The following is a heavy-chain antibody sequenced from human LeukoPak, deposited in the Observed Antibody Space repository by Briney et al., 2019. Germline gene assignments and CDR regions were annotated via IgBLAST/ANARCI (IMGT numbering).Heavy chain of an antibody. CDR3: AKVVELATLTGDSYTYSYHMDV. CDR1: GYSFSTYW. CDR2: IYPGDSDT. J-gene: IGHJ6*03. Sequence: GESLKISRQGSGYSFSTYWIGWVRQMPGKGLEWMGFIYPGDSDTRYSPAFQGQVTISADKYISSAYLQWSSLKPSDTAVYYCAKVVELATLTGDSYTYSYHMDVWGKGTAVTVSS. D-gene: IGHD5-24*01. V-gene: IGHV5-51*01.